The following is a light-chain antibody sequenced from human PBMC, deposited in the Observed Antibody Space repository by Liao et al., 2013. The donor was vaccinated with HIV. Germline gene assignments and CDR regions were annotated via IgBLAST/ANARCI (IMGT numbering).Light chain of an antibody. CDR1: KIGSES. CDR2: YDN. Sequence: SYVLTQPASVSVAPGNTATITCGGGKIGSESVHWYQQRSGQAPVLLIYYDNDRPSGTPERFSGSNSGNTATLTISRVEPGDEADYYCQLWDSSSDHPYVFGTGTQVTVL. J-gene: IGLJ1*01. V-gene: IGLV3-21*01. CDR3: QLWDSSSDHPYV.